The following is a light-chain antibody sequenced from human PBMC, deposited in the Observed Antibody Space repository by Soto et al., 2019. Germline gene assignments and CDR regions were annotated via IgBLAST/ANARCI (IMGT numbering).Light chain of an antibody. Sequence: DIVLTQTPLSSPVTLGQPASISCRSSPSLVHSDGNTSLSWHQQMPGQPPRLLIYKISNRFSGVPDRFSGSGTGTDFTMKSSQVEAEDVGVYYYMQTTHLITFGQGTRLEIQ. CDR1: PSLVHSDGNTS. V-gene: IGKV2-24*01. CDR3: MQTTHLIT. CDR2: KIS. J-gene: IGKJ5*01.